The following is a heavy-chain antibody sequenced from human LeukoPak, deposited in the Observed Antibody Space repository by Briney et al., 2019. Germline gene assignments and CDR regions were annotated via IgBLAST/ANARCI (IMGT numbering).Heavy chain of an antibody. CDR1: GFTFSSYG. Sequence: GGSLRLSCAASGFTFSSYGMHWVRQAPGKGLEWVAVISYDGSNKYYADSVKGRFTISRDNSRNTLYLQMNSLGAEDTAVYYCARGPRPLGATMWYYFDYWGQGTLVTVSS. CDR2: ISYDGSNK. D-gene: IGHD5-12*01. CDR3: ARGPRPLGATMWYYFDY. J-gene: IGHJ4*02. V-gene: IGHV3-30*03.